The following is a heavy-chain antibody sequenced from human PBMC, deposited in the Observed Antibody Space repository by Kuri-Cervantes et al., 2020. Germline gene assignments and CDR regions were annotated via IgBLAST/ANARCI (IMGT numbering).Heavy chain of an antibody. D-gene: IGHD1-1*01. CDR2: IIPMFDTT. V-gene: IGHV1-69*13. Sequence: SVKVSCKASGGTFRNYAISWVRQAPGQGLEWMGGIIPMFDTTNYAQKVRGRVTIIADENTNTAYMELSSLRSEDTAVYYCASVALLQDWNPTGAFDIWGQGTMVTVSS. CDR3: ASVALLQDWNPTGAFDI. J-gene: IGHJ3*02. CDR1: GGTFRNYA.